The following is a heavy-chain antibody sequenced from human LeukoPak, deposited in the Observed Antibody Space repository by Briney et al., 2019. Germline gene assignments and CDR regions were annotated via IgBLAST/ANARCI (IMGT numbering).Heavy chain of an antibody. Sequence: PSETLSLTCAVSGYFISTGYYWGWIRQPPGKGLEWIGSIYYSGSTYYNPSLKSRVTISVDTSKNQFSLKLSSVTAADTAVYYCARHPYQLLWLSWFDPWGQGTLVTVSS. CDR1: GYFISTGYY. CDR3: ARHPYQLLWLSWFDP. V-gene: IGHV4-38-2*01. J-gene: IGHJ5*02. CDR2: IYYSGST. D-gene: IGHD2-2*01.